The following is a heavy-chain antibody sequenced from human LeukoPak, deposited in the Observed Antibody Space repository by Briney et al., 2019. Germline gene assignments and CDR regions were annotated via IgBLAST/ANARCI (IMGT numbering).Heavy chain of an antibody. D-gene: IGHD1-26*01. J-gene: IGHJ4*02. CDR1: GFTFSSYG. V-gene: IGHV3-30*19. Sequence: GGSLRLSCAASGFTFSSYGMHWVRQAPGKGLEWVAVISYDGSNKYYADSVKGRFTISRDNSKNTLYLQMNSLRAEDTAVYYCARDLGEWERLDYWGQGTLVTVPS. CDR2: ISYDGSNK. CDR3: ARDLGEWERLDY.